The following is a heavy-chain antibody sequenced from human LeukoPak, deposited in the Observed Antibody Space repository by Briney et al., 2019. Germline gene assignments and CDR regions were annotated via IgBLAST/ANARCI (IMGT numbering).Heavy chain of an antibody. J-gene: IGHJ4*02. CDR3: ARGDSSGWYLY. CDR1: GYSLTDYY. Sequence: ASVKVSCKASGYSLTDYYIHWVRQAPGQGLEWMGWINPDSGGTNYAQKFQGGVTMTRDTSFSTAYMELSTLQSDDTAVYYCARGDSSGWYLYWGQGTLVTVSS. D-gene: IGHD6-19*01. V-gene: IGHV1-2*02. CDR2: INPDSGGT.